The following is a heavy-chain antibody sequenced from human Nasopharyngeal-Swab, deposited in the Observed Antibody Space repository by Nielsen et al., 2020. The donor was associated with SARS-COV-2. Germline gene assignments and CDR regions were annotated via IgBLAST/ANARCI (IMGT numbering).Heavy chain of an antibody. Sequence: ASLKVSCKVSGYTFTNYDIHWVRQAPGQRLEWIGWINPGTVNTKYSQKFQGRVTISRDTSASTAYMELSSLRSEDTAVYYCARDPGVDYYYYMDVWGNGTTVTVSS. J-gene: IGHJ6*03. CDR3: ARDPGVDYYYYMDV. CDR1: GYTFTNYD. V-gene: IGHV1-3*01. CDR2: INPGTVNT.